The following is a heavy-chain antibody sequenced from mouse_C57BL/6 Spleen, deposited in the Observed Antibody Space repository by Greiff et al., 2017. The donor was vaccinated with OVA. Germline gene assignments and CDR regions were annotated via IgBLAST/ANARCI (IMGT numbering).Heavy chain of an antibody. CDR1: GYTFTSYW. D-gene: IGHD1-1*01. J-gene: IGHJ2*01. CDR2: IDPSDSYT. CDR3: ARQDYYGSPYYFDY. V-gene: IGHV1-69*01. Sequence: QVQLQQPGAELVMPGASVKLSCKASGYTFTSYWMHWVKQRPGQGLEWIGEIDPSDSYTNYNQKFKGKSTLTVDKSSSTAYMQLSSQTSEDSAVDYCARQDYYGSPYYFDYWGQGTTLTVSA.